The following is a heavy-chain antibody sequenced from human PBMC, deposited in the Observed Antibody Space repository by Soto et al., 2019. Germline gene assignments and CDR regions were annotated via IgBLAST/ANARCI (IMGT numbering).Heavy chain of an antibody. CDR1: EFAYSGYA. CDR3: AKDSRPIVGVYYFDY. V-gene: IGHV3-23*01. J-gene: IGHJ4*02. Sequence: PGGSVRQCCVDSEFAYSGYALSWVSQAPGKGLEWVSAISGSGGSTYYADSVKGRFTISRDNSKNTLYLQMNSLRAEDTAVYYCAKDSRPIVGVYYFDYWGQGTLVTVSS. D-gene: IGHD1-26*01. CDR2: ISGSGGST.